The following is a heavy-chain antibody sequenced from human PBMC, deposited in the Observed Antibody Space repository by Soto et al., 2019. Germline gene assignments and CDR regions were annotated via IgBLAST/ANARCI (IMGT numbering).Heavy chain of an antibody. D-gene: IGHD3-9*01. CDR1: GGSISSSSYY. CDR3: ARDRGGFYDILTGYFRDYYYYGMDV. Sequence: SETLSLTCTVSGGSISSSSYYWGWIRQPPGKGLEWIGSIYYSGSTYYNPSLKSRVTISVDTSKNQFSLKLSSVTAADTAVYYCARDRGGFYDILTGYFRDYYYYGMDVWGQGTTVTVSS. V-gene: IGHV4-39*07. CDR2: IYYSGST. J-gene: IGHJ6*02.